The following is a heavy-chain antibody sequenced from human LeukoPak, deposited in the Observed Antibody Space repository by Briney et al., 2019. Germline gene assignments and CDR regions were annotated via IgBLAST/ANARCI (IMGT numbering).Heavy chain of an antibody. V-gene: IGHV1-2*04. J-gene: IGHJ5*02. CDR2: INPNSGGT. CDR1: GYTFTGYY. D-gene: IGHD2-21*02. CDR3: ARGLSHIVVVTAIPTGPEFDP. Sequence: ASVKVSCKASGYTFTGYYMHWVRQAPGQGLEWMGWINPNSGGTNYAQKFQGWVTMTRDTSISTAYMELSRLRSEDTAVYYCARGLSHIVVVTAIPTGPEFDPWGQGTLVTVSS.